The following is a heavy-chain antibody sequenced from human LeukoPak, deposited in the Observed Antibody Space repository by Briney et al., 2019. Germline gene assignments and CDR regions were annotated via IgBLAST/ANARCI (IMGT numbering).Heavy chain of an antibody. V-gene: IGHV1-8*03. CDR3: ARRKFQGLFDP. CDR2: LNPTTGNA. Sequence: ASVTVSCKASGYTFTTYDIAWVRQAPGQGLEWMGGLNPTTGNAVYAQKFQGRVTISRNTSINTVYMDLSSLRSDDTAIYYCARRKFQGLFDPWGQGTLVTVSS. J-gene: IGHJ5*02. CDR1: GYTFTTYD.